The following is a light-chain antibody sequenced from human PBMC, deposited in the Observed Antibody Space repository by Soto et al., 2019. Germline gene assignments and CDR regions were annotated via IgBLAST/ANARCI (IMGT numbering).Light chain of an antibody. CDR1: SSDVGGYNY. CDR3: SSYTVISTSV. Sequence: QSVLTQPASVSGSPGQSITISCTGTSSDVGGYNYVSWYQQHPGKAPKLMIYEVTNRPSGVSTRFSGSKSGNTASLIISGLQAEDEADYYCSSYTVISTSVFGTGTKVTV. CDR2: EVT. J-gene: IGLJ1*01. V-gene: IGLV2-14*01.